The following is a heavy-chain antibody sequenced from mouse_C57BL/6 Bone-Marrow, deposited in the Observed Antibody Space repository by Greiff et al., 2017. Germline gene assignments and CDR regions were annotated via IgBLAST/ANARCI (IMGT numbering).Heavy chain of an antibody. J-gene: IGHJ4*01. Sequence: VQLQQPGAELVKPGASVKLSCKASGYTFTSYWMHWVKQRPGQGLEWIGMIHPNSGSTNYNEKFKSKATLTVDKSSSTAYMQLSSLTSEDSAVYYCAREGNYADRAMDYWGQGTSVTVSS. D-gene: IGHD2-1*01. CDR3: AREGNYADRAMDY. V-gene: IGHV1-64*01. CDR2: IHPNSGST. CDR1: GYTFTSYW.